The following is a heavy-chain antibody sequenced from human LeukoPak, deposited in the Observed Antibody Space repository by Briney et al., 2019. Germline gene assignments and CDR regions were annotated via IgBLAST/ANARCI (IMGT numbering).Heavy chain of an antibody. Sequence: SVRVSCKASGGTFSSYAISWVRQAPGQGVEWMGRIIPILGIANYAQKFQGRVTITADKSTSTAYMELSSLRSEDTAVYYCARTHPYYYDSSGYVIWGQGTMVTVSS. CDR3: ARTHPYYYDSSGYVI. D-gene: IGHD3-22*01. V-gene: IGHV1-69*04. J-gene: IGHJ3*02. CDR1: GGTFSSYA. CDR2: IIPILGIA.